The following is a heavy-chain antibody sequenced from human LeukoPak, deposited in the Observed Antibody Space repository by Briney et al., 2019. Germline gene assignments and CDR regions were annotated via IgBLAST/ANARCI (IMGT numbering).Heavy chain of an antibody. CDR1: GGSISSSSHY. CDR3: ARGGYYGSGNDFRFDP. D-gene: IGHD3-10*01. J-gene: IGHJ5*02. Sequence: SETLSLTCTVSGGSISSSSHYWGWIRQPPGKGLEWIGTIYYSGSTYYNPSLKSRVTISVDTSKNQFSLKLSSVTAADTAVYYCARGGYYGSGNDFRFDPWGQGTLVTVSS. V-gene: IGHV4-39*07. CDR2: IYYSGST.